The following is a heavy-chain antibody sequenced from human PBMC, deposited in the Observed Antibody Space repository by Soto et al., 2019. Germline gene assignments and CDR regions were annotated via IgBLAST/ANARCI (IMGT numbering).Heavy chain of an antibody. CDR3: AGGSGWLSEY. CDR2: IRKDGSEK. V-gene: IGHV3-7*03. CDR1: GFSISSYW. D-gene: IGHD6-19*01. Sequence: EVQLVESGGGLVQPGGSLRLSCAASGFSISSYWMNWVRQAPGKGLEWVAIIRKDGSEKYYVDSVKRRFTISRDNAKNSLYLQMNSPRDYDTAVYYCAGGSGWLSEYWGRGTLVTVSS. J-gene: IGHJ4*02.